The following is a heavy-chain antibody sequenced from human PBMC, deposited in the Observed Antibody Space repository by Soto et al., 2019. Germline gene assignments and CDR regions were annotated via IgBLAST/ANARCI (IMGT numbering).Heavy chain of an antibody. D-gene: IGHD3-3*01. Sequence: GGSLRLSCAASGFTFSSYAMSWVRQAPGKGLEWVSAISGSGGSTYCADSVKGRFTISRDNSKNTLYLQMNSLRAEDTAVYYCAKLPYYDFWSGYYLYNWFDPWGQGTLVTV. CDR2: ISGSGGST. J-gene: IGHJ5*02. CDR1: GFTFSSYA. CDR3: AKLPYYDFWSGYYLYNWFDP. V-gene: IGHV3-23*01.